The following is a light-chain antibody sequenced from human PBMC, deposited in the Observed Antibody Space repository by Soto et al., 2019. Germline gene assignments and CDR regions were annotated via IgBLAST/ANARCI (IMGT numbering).Light chain of an antibody. CDR1: SSDVGGYNY. Sequence: QSALTQPASVSGSPGQSITISCTGTSSDVGGYNYVSWYQQHPGKAPKLMIYEVSNRPSGVSNRFSGSKSGNTASLTISGLQAEDEAYYYCSSYTSSSTVVFGVGTKLTVL. V-gene: IGLV2-14*01. CDR2: EVS. CDR3: SSYTSSSTVV. J-gene: IGLJ2*01.